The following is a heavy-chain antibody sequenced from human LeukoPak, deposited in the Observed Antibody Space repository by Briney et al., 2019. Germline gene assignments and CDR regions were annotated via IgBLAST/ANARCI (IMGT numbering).Heavy chain of an antibody. D-gene: IGHD3-10*01. V-gene: IGHV1-2*02. CDR1: GYNFNDYY. Sequence: SVKVSCKASGYNFNDYYLHWVRQAPGQGLEWMGWINPKNGGTYYAEKFQGRVSMTRDTSITTVYMELSRLRSDDTAIYYCATDITALDYWGQGTLVTVSS. CDR2: INPKNGGT. J-gene: IGHJ4*02. CDR3: ATDITALDY.